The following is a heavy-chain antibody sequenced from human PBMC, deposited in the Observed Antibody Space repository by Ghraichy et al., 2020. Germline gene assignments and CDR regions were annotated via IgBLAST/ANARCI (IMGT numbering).Heavy chain of an antibody. CDR2: IYPGDSDA. D-gene: IGHD6-6*01. V-gene: IGHV5-51*01. CDR1: GYSFSSYW. Sequence: GESLNISCKGSGYSFSSYWIAWVRQMPEKGLEWMGNIYPGDSDARYSPSFQGQVTFSVDKSTSTAYLSLKASDTAIYYCARRVLAARTYYFDYWGQGSLVTVSS. CDR3: ARRVLAARTYYFDY. J-gene: IGHJ4*02.